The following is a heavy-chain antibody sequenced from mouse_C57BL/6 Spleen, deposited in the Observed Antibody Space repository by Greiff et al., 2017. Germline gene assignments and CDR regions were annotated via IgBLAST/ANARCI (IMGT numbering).Heavy chain of an antibody. CDR3: TIPKPTYSGSSYGYFDF. CDR1: GYTFTSYW. CDR2: IYPGNSDT. D-gene: IGHD1-1*01. V-gene: IGHV1-5*01. Sequence: EVQLQQSGTVLARPGASVKMSCKTSGYTFTSYWMHWVKQRPGQGLEWIGAIYPGNSDTRYNQKFKGKAKLTAVTSAITAYMELSSLTNEYSAVYYCTIPKPTYSGSSYGYFDFWGTGTTVTVSS. J-gene: IGHJ1*03.